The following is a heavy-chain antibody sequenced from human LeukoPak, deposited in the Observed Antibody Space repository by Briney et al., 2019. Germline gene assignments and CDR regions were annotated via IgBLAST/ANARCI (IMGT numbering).Heavy chain of an antibody. CDR2: IGSTTSTI. V-gene: IGHV3-48*03. CDR1: GFTFANFE. J-gene: IGHJ3*02. Sequence: GGSLRLSCVASGFTFANFEMNWVRQAPGKGPEWVSYIGSTTSTIYYADSVKGRFTTSRDNAKNSLYLQMNSLRAEDTAVYYCARDRGPWLQLPFGGFDIWGQGTTVTVSS. CDR3: ARDRGPWLQLPFGGFDI. D-gene: IGHD5-24*01.